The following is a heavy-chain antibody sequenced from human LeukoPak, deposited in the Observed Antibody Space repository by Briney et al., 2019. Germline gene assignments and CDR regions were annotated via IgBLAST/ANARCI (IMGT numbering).Heavy chain of an antibody. CDR3: ARAIAAAGYNWFDP. V-gene: IGHV1-69*13. Sequence: SVKVSCKASGGTFSSYAISWVRQAPGQRLEWMGGIIPIFGTANYAQKFQGRVTITADESTSTAYMELSSLRSEDTAVYYCARAIAAAGYNWFDPWGQGTLVTVSS. CDR2: IIPIFGTA. CDR1: GGTFSSYA. J-gene: IGHJ5*02. D-gene: IGHD6-13*01.